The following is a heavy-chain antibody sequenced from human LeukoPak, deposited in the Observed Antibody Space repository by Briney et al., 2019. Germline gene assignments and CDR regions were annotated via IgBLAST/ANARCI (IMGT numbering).Heavy chain of an antibody. CDR2: ISSSGSTI. CDR3: ARDRWEDTAMVYYYYYGMDV. Sequence: GGSLRLSCAASGFTFSDYYMSWIRQAPGKGLEWVSYISSSGSTIYYADSVKGRFTISRDNAKNSLYLQMNGLRAEDTAVYYCARDRWEDTAMVYYYYYGMDVWGQGTTVTVSS. J-gene: IGHJ6*02. CDR1: GFTFSDYY. V-gene: IGHV3-11*01. D-gene: IGHD5-18*01.